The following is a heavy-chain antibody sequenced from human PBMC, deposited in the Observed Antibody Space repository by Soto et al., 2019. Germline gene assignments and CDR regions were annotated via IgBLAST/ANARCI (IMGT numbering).Heavy chain of an antibody. CDR3: ARDLPYGSGSYYVDY. D-gene: IGHD3-10*01. Sequence: QVQLVQSGAEVKKPGSSVKVSCKASGGTFSSYTISWVRQAPGQGLEWMGRIIPILGIANYAQKFQGRVTIXXEXSKXTAYMELSSLRSEDTAVYYCARDLPYGSGSYYVDYWGQGTLVTVSS. CDR2: IIPILGIA. J-gene: IGHJ4*02. CDR1: GGTFSSYT. V-gene: IGHV1-69*08.